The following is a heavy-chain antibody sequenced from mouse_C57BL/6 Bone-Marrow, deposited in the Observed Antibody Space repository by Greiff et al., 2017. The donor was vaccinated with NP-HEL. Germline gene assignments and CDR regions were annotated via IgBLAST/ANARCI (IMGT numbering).Heavy chain of an antibody. CDR3: AKRAYYGYWYFDV. V-gene: IGHV2-5*01. Sequence: QVQLQQSGPGLVQPSQSLSITCTVSGFSLTSYGVHWVRQSPGKGLEWLGVIWRGGSTDYNAAFMSRLSITKDNSKSQVFVKMNSLQADDTAIYYCAKRAYYGYWYFDVWGTGTTVTVSS. D-gene: IGHD2-10*01. CDR1: GFSLTSYG. J-gene: IGHJ1*03. CDR2: IWRGGST.